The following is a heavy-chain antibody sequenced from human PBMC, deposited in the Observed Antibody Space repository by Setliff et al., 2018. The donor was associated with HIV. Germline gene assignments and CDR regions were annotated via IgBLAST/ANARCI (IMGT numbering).Heavy chain of an antibody. V-gene: IGHV3-7*01. CDR1: GGSINSSTYY. D-gene: IGHD1-26*01. CDR3: ARDRGYTIVGAAEGDH. Sequence: PSETLSLTCTVSGGSINSSTYYWGWVRQAPGKGLESVANVKQDGTETLYADSVKGRFTISRDNAKNTVYLQMNSLRAEDTAVYYCARDRGYTIVGAAEGDHWGQGSLVTVSS. CDR2: VKQDGTET. J-gene: IGHJ4*02.